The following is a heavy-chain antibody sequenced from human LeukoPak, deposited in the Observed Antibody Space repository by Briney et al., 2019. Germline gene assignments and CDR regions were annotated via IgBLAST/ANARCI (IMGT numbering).Heavy chain of an antibody. CDR1: GGTFSSYA. J-gene: IGHJ4*02. CDR2: ISAYNGNT. Sequence: GASVKVSCKASGGTFSSYAISWVRQAPGQGLEWMGWISAYNGNTNYAQRLQGRVTITRGTSASTAYMELSSLRSEDTAMYYCARSYGDYSHFDYWGQGTLVTVSS. D-gene: IGHD4-17*01. V-gene: IGHV1-18*01. CDR3: ARSYGDYSHFDY.